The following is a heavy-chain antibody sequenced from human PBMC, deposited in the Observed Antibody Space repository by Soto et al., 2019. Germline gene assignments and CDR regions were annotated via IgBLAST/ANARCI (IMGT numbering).Heavy chain of an antibody. CDR3: AKDSTAITMIVVVTPPWGAFDI. J-gene: IGHJ3*02. Sequence: PGGSLRLSCAASGFTFSSYAMSWVRQAPGKGLEWVSAISGSGGSTYYADSVKGRFTISRDNSKNTLYLQMNSLRAEDTAVYYCAKDSTAITMIVVVTPPWGAFDIWGQGTMVTVSS. V-gene: IGHV3-23*01. D-gene: IGHD3-22*01. CDR2: ISGSGGST. CDR1: GFTFSSYA.